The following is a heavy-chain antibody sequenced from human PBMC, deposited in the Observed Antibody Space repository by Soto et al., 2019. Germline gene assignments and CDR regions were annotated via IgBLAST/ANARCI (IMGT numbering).Heavy chain of an antibody. V-gene: IGHV3-74*01. Sequence: EVQLGESGGGLVRPGGSLRLSCAAAGFTFSYYWMHWVRQAPGKGLVWVSRIHSDGSSTTYADFVKGQFIISRDNARNTVDLQMNSVRVEDTAVYYCARGDRGAFDLWGQGTVVTVSS. J-gene: IGHJ3*01. CDR2: IHSDGSST. D-gene: IGHD1-26*01. CDR3: ARGDRGAFDL. CDR1: GFTFSYYW.